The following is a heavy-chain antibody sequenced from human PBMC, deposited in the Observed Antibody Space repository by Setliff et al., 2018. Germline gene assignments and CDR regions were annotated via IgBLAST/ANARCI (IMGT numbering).Heavy chain of an antibody. CDR1: GFSFSNTK. V-gene: IGHV3-15*01. CDR3: TTDWSRGDSGNYLRLDY. J-gene: IGHJ4*02. CDR2: IKSAADGGTI. D-gene: IGHD3-10*01. Sequence: PRGSLRLSCLASGFSFSNTKMSWIRQAPGKGLEWVGRIKSAADGGTIEYAAAVNGRFTVSRDDSKNTLFLQMNSLKTEDTALYYCTTDWSRGDSGNYLRLDYWGPGTLVTVSS.